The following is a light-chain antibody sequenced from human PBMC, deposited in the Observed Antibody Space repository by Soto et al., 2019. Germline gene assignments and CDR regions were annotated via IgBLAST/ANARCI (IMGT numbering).Light chain of an antibody. J-gene: IGKJ3*01. CDR3: QQFGSSPGFT. V-gene: IGKV3-20*01. Sequence: EIVLTQSPCTLSLSPGERATLSCRASQSINNRSLAWYQQKPGQAPRLLIYAASLRATGIPDRFSGSGSGTDFTLTISRLEPEDFAVYYCQQFGSSPGFTFGPGTQVDIK. CDR2: AAS. CDR1: QSINNRS.